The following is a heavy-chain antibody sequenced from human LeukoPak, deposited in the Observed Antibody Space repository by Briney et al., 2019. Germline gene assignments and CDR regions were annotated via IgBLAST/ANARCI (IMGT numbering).Heavy chain of an antibody. J-gene: IGHJ4*02. Sequence: ASVTVSCKASGYTFNTYGISWVRQAPGQGLEWMGWISSSTGNTKYAQKLQGRVTMTTDTSTSTAYLELRSLRSDDAAVYYCARLPLGYCSGTSCLDWGQGTLVTVSS. CDR1: GYTFNTYG. V-gene: IGHV1-18*01. CDR3: ARLPLGYCSGTSCLD. CDR2: ISSSTGNT. D-gene: IGHD2-2*01.